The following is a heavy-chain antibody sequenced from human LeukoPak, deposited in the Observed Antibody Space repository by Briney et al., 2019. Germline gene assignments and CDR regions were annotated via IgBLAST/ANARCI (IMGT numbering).Heavy chain of an antibody. J-gene: IGHJ4*02. V-gene: IGHV3-66*04. CDR3: ARHRIPGNSGSPFDY. CDR2: IYSGGNT. CDR1: GFTVSSNY. Sequence: GGSLRLSCAASGFTVSSNYMTWVRQAPGKGLEWVSVIYSGGNTYYADSVKGRFTISRDNSKNTMYFQMNSLRAEDTAVYYCARHRIPGNSGSPFDYWGQGTLVTVSS. D-gene: IGHD1-26*01.